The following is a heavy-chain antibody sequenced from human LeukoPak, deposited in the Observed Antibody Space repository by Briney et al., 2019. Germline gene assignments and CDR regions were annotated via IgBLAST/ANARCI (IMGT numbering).Heavy chain of an antibody. J-gene: IGHJ4*02. V-gene: IGHV5-51*01. D-gene: IGHD5-24*01. CDR1: GYSFTGYW. CDR3: ARRGRDGDGYNWTPVDY. Sequence: GESLKISCKGSGYSFTGYWIGWVRQMPGKGLEWMGIIYPGDSDTRYSPSFQGQVTISADKSISTAYLQWSSLKASNTAMYYCARRGRDGDGYNWTPVDYWGQGTLVTVSS. CDR2: IYPGDSDT.